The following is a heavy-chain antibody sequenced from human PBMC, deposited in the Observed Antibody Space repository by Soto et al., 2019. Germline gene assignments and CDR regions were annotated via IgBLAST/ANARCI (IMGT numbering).Heavy chain of an antibody. Sequence: QVQLVQSGAEVKKPGSSVKVSCKASGGTFSSYTISWVRQAPGQGLEWMGRIIPILGIANYAQKFQGRVTITADKSTSTAYMELSSLRSEDTAVYYCASQYDFWSDPRFSDWGQGTLVTVSS. CDR3: ASQYDFWSDPRFSD. CDR2: IIPILGIA. J-gene: IGHJ4*02. V-gene: IGHV1-69*02. D-gene: IGHD3-3*01. CDR1: GGTFSSYT.